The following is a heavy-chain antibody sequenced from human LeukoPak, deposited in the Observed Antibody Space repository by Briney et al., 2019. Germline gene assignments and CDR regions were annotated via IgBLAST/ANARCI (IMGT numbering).Heavy chain of an antibody. D-gene: IGHD2-21*01. Sequence: GGSLRLSCAASGFTFSSYGMHWVRQAPGKGLEWVAVTWYDGRNNYYAASVKGRFTISRDDSKTTVYLLMNSLRAEDTAVYYCAREVAPLYFHYGMDVSGEGTTVTVSS. CDR3: AREVAPLYFHYGMDV. V-gene: IGHV3-33*01. J-gene: IGHJ6*01. CDR1: GFTFSSYG. CDR2: TWYDGRNN.